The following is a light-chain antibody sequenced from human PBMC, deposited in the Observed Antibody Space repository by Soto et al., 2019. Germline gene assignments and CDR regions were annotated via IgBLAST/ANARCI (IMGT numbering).Light chain of an antibody. CDR1: QSVSSD. CDR2: GAS. V-gene: IGKV3-15*01. Sequence: EIVMTQSPATLSVSPGERATLSCRASQSVSSDLAWYHQKPGQAPRLLIYGASTRATGIPARFSGSGSGTEFTLSINSLQSEDFAVYYCQQYNNWLRTFGQGTKVDIK. J-gene: IGKJ1*01. CDR3: QQYNNWLRT.